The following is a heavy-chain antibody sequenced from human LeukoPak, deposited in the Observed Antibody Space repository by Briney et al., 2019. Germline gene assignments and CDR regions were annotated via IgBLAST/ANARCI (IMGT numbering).Heavy chain of an antibody. D-gene: IGHD1-20*01. V-gene: IGHV3-20*04. CDR1: GFTFDDYG. J-gene: IGHJ4*02. CDR2: IHRNGDST. CDR3: ARDLTGTGDY. Sequence: GGSLRLSCAGSGFTFDDYGMSWVRQGPGKGLEWVSGIHRNGDSTGYADSVKGRFTISRDNAKNALYLQMNSLRAEDTALYYCARDLTGTGDYWGQGTLVTVSS.